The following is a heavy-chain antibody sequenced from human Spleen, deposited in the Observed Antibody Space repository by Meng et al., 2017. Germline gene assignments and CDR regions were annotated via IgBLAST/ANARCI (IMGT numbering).Heavy chain of an antibody. CDR1: GFTFSSYS. V-gene: IGHV3-21*01. Sequence: EVQLVESGGGLVKPGGSLRLSCAASGFTFSSYSMNWVRQAPGKGLEWVSSISSSSTYIYYADSVKGRFTISRDNAKNSLYLQMNSLSAEDTAVYYCARQPSITTETDHSDYWGQGTLVTVSS. J-gene: IGHJ4*02. CDR2: ISSSSTYI. D-gene: IGHD3-3*01. CDR3: ARQPSITTETDHSDY.